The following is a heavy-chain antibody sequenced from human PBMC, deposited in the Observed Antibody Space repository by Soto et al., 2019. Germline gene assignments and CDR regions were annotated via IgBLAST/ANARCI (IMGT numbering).Heavy chain of an antibody. Sequence: EVQLSESGGGLVQPGGSLRLSCAASGFTFSNYAMTWVRQAPGKGLEWVSAISGSAFSTYYADSVKGRFTISRDNSKNTLYLQMNSLRAEDTAVYYCAKNVPPIPSPCGVVIMEFGVDVWGQGTTVTVSS. J-gene: IGHJ6*02. V-gene: IGHV3-23*01. CDR2: ISGSAFST. CDR1: GFTFSNYA. D-gene: IGHD3-3*01. CDR3: AKNVPPIPSPCGVVIMEFGVDV.